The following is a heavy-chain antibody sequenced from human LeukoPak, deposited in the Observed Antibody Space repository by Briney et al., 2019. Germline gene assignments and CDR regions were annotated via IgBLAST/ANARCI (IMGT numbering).Heavy chain of an antibody. D-gene: IGHD4-17*01. CDR1: GFTFSSCG. CDR2: ISYDGSNK. V-gene: IGHV3-30*18. J-gene: IGHJ5*02. CDR3: AKDDYGDYGGWFDP. Sequence: GGSLRLSCAASGFTFSSCGMHWVRQAPGKGLEWVAVISYDGSNKYYADSVKGRFTISRDNSKNTLYLQMNSLRAEDTAVYYCAKDDYGDYGGWFDPWGQGTLVTVSS.